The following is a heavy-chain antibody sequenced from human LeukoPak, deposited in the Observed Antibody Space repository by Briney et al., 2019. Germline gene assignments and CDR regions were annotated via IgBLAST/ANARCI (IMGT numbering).Heavy chain of an antibody. CDR1: GFTFNNYA. CDR3: ANAFDFWSGYYDRDDAFDI. J-gene: IGHJ3*02. CDR2: VSGSGGST. V-gene: IGHV3-23*01. Sequence: GGSLRLSCAASGFTFNNYAMNWVRQAPGKGLEWVSAVSGSGGSTYYADSVKGRFTISRDNSKNTLYLQMKSLRVEDTAVYYCANAFDFWSGYYDRDDAFDIWGQGTMVTVSS. D-gene: IGHD3-3*01.